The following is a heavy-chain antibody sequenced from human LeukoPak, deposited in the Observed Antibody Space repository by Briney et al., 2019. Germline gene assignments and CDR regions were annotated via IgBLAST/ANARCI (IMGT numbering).Heavy chain of an antibody. V-gene: IGHV3-30*18. CDR1: GFTFSSYE. CDR3: AKDISGGDCPDY. Sequence: PGGSLRLSCAASGFTFSSYEMNWVRQAPGKGLEWVAVISYDGSDKYYAESVKGRFTIFRDNSKNTLYLQMNSLRADDTGVYYCAKDISGGDCPDYWGQRTLVTVSS. D-gene: IGHD2-21*02. CDR2: ISYDGSDK. J-gene: IGHJ4*02.